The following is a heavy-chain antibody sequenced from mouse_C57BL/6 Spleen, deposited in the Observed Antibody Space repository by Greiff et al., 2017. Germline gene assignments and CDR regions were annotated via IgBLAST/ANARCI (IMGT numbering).Heavy chain of an antibody. CDR1: GYTFTSYG. D-gene: IGHD2-4*01. CDR3: ARYYDYGGYAMGY. V-gene: IGHV1-81*01. J-gene: IGHJ4*01. CDR2: IYPRSGNT. Sequence: QVQLKESGAELARPGASVKLSCKASGYTFTSYGISWVKQRPGQGLEWIGEIYPRSGNTYYNEKFKGKATLTADKSSSTAYMELRSLTSEDSAVYFCARYYDYGGYAMGYWGQGTSVTVAS.